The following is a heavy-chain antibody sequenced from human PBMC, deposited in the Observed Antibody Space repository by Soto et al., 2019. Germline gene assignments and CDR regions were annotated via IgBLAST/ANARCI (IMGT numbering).Heavy chain of an antibody. CDR2: IWYDGSNK. CDR1: GFTFSSYG. D-gene: IGHD2-15*01. J-gene: IGHJ6*02. Sequence: GGSLRLSCAASGFTFSSYGMHWVRQAPGRGLEWVAVIWYDGSNKYYADSVKGRFTISRDNSKNTLYLQMNSLRAEDTAVYYCARGFIRWSENYYYYYGMDVWGPGPPLTVSS. CDR3: ARGFIRWSENYYYYYGMDV. V-gene: IGHV3-33*01.